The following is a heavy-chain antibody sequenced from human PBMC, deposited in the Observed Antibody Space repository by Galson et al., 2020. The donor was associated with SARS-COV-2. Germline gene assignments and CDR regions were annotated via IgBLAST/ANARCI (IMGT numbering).Heavy chain of an antibody. D-gene: IGHD6-13*01. V-gene: IGHV3-30*01. CDR1: GFTFSSYA. Sequence: GGSLRLSCAASGFTFSSYAMHWVRQAPGKGLEWVAVISYDGSNKYYADSVKGRFTISRDNSKNTLYLQMNSLRAEDTAVYYCESSDSSSYDAFDIWCQGSIVPVSS. J-gene: IGHJ3*02. CDR2: ISYDGSNK. CDR3: ESSDSSSYDAFDI.